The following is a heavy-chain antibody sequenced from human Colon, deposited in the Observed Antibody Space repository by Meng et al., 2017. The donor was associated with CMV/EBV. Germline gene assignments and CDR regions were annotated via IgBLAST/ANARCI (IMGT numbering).Heavy chain of an antibody. CDR3: ARDIGRYCTGGTCYARPYLYDLDV. V-gene: IGHV3-30*02. J-gene: IGHJ6*02. Sequence: GGSLRLSCAASGFTLSSYGMHWVRQAPGKGLEWVAFIRYDGTEKYYVDSVKGRFTISRDNSKNTLSLQMNSLRAEDTAVYYCARDIGRYCTGGTCYARPYLYDLDVWGQGTTVTVSS. CDR1: GFTLSSYG. D-gene: IGHD2-15*01. CDR2: IRYDGTEK.